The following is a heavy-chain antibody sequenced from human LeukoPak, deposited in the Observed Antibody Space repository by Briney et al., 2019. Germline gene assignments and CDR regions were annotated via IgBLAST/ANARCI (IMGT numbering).Heavy chain of an antibody. CDR2: IIPIFGTA. CDR3: ARPRLRTKTKKNYYYYYMDV. Sequence: GASVKVSCKASGGTFSSYAISWVRQAPGQRLEWMGEIIPIFGTANNAQKFQGRVTITADESTSTAYMELSSLRSEDTAVYYCARPRLRTKTKKNYYYYYMDVWGKGTTVTVSS. V-gene: IGHV1-69*13. CDR1: GGTFSSYA. J-gene: IGHJ6*03. D-gene: IGHD4-17*01.